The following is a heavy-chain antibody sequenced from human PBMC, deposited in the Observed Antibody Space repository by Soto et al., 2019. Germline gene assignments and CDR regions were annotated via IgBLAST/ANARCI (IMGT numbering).Heavy chain of an antibody. J-gene: IGHJ4*02. Sequence: PSETLSLTCTVSGGSISSYYWSWIRQPPGKGLEWIGYIYYSGSTNYNPSLKSRVTISVDTSKNQFSLKLSSVTAADMAVYYCARAGIASFDYWGQGTLVTVSS. CDR3: ARAGIASFDY. D-gene: IGHD6-13*01. V-gene: IGHV4-59*01. CDR2: IYYSGST. CDR1: GGSISSYY.